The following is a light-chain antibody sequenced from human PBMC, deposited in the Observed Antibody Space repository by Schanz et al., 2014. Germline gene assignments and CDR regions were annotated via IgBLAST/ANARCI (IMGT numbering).Light chain of an antibody. CDR1: QSVSSN. CDR2: SAS. Sequence: ETVMTQSPALLSVSPGERATLSCRASQSVSSNLAWYQQKPGQAPRLLIYSASSRATGVPARFSGSGSGAEFTLTISSLQSEDFAIYYCQQYNIWPRTFGQGTKVEI. V-gene: IGKV3-15*01. J-gene: IGKJ1*01. CDR3: QQYNIWPRT.